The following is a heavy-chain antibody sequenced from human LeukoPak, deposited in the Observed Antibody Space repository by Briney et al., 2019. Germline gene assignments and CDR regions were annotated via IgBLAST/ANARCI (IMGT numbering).Heavy chain of an antibody. V-gene: IGHV3-30*02. J-gene: IGHJ4*02. Sequence: PGGSLRLSCAAFGFSFSGYGMHWVRQVPGKGLEWVAFIRYDGITKFYIDSVKGRFAISRDNSKNTLSLQMNSLRTEDTAVYYCAALHTGTFVDYWGQGTLVTVSS. CDR1: GFSFSGYG. CDR3: AALHTGTFVDY. D-gene: IGHD4-17*01. CDR2: IRYDGITK.